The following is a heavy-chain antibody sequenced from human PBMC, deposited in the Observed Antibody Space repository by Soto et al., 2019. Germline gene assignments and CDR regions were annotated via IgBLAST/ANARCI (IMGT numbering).Heavy chain of an antibody. CDR3: ARGLYSSSACDY. J-gene: IGHJ4*02. D-gene: IGHD6-6*01. CDR1: GGSISSIMYY. V-gene: IGHV4-39*01. Sequence: QLQLQESGPVLVKPSETLSLTCTLFGGSISSIMYYWGWIRQPPGKGLEWIGSICYSWIPYYNPSLKRRVTISVDTSKKHFYMRLSSVTAADTDLYSCARGLYSSSACDYWGQGTLVTVSS. CDR2: ICYSWIP.